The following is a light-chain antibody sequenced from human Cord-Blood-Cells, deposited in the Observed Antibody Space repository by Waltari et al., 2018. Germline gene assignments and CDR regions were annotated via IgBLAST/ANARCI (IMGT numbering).Light chain of an antibody. V-gene: IGKV1-5*01. Sequence: DIQMTQSPSTLSASVGDRVPITCRASQSISSWLAWYQQKPGKAPKLLIYDASSLESGVPARFSGSGSGTEFTLTISSLQPDDFATYYGQQYNSYPYTFGQGTKLEIK. J-gene: IGKJ2*01. CDR1: QSISSW. CDR3: QQYNSYPYT. CDR2: DAS.